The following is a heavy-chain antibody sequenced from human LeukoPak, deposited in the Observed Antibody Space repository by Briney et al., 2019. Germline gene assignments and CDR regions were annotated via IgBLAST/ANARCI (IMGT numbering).Heavy chain of an antibody. CDR1: GGSMSSYY. J-gene: IGHJ4*02. D-gene: IGHD1-26*01. CDR2: IYSGGST. V-gene: IGHV4-4*07. Sequence: PSEPLSLTCAVSGGSMSSYYWSWIRQPAGKGLEWIGRIYSGGSTNYNPSLKSRVTMSVDSSNNQFSLKLSSVTAADTAVFYCARENTGSYREFDYWGQGTLVTVSS. CDR3: ARENTGSYREFDY.